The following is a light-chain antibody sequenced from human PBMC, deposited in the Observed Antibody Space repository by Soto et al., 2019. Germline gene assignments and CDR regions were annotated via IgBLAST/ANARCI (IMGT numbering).Light chain of an antibody. CDR3: QQYSSTPLT. Sequence: DIQMTQSPSSVSASVGDGVTLTCRASQGISTSLGWYQQKPGKAPKLLIYAASSLQSGVPSRFSGTGSGTDFTLTISSLQAEDVAVYFCQQYSSTPLTFGGGTKVDIK. CDR2: AAS. V-gene: IGKV1-12*01. J-gene: IGKJ4*01. CDR1: QGISTS.